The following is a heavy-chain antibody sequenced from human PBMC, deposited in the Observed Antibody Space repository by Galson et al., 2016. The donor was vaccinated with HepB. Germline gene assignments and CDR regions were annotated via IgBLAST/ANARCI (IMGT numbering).Heavy chain of an antibody. D-gene: IGHD3-3*01. V-gene: IGHV3-21*01. Sequence: SLRLSCAASGFTFSSYSMNWVRQAPGKGLEWVSSISSSSSYIYYADSVKGRFTISRDNAKNSLYLQMNSLRAEDTAVYYCARAPDEITIVGGQHDYWGQGTLVTVSS. CDR2: ISSSSSYI. CDR1: GFTFSSYS. CDR3: ARAPDEITIVGGQHDY. J-gene: IGHJ4*02.